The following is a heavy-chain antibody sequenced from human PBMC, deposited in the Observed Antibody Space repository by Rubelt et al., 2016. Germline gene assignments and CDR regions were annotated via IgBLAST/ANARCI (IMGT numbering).Heavy chain of an antibody. CDR2: INAGNGTT. CDR3: ARAQRIRLLMVYAPTFDY. J-gene: IGHJ4*02. CDR1: GYTFTIYA. V-gene: IGHV1-3*01. D-gene: IGHD2-8*01. Sequence: QVQLVQSGAEVKKPGASVKVSCKASGYTFTIYAMHWVRQAPGQRLEWMGWINAGNGTTKYSQKFQGRVTITRDTSASTAYMELSSLRSEDTAVYYCARAQRIRLLMVYAPTFDYWGQGTLVTVSS.